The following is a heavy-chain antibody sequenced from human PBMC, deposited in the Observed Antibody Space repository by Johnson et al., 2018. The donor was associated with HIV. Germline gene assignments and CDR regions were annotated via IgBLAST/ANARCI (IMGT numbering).Heavy chain of an antibody. CDR2: IYSGGTT. D-gene: IGHD3-22*01. J-gene: IGHJ3*02. CDR1: GFTVSSNY. V-gene: IGHV3-66*01. Sequence: MLLVESGGGLVQPGGSLRLSCAASGFTVSSNYMSWVRQGPGKGLEWVSVIYSGGTTYYADSVKGRFIISRDSSKNTLYLQMDRLRAEDTAQYYCARGDNYYDSSGYYFAFDIWGQGTMVTVSS. CDR3: ARGDNYYDSSGYYFAFDI.